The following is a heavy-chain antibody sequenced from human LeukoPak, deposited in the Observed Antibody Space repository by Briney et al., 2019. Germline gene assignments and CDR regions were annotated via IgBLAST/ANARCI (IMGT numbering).Heavy chain of an antibody. CDR3: ARPVWSYTYYGMDV. J-gene: IGHJ6*02. D-gene: IGHD3-3*01. V-gene: IGHV3-23*01. CDR1: GFTFSSYA. CDR2: ISGSGGST. Sequence: GGSLRLSCAASGFTFSSYAMSWVRQAPGKGLEWVSAISGSGGSTYYVDSVEGRFTISRDNSRNTLFLQMNSLRAEDTAVYYCARPVWSYTYYGMDVWGQGTTVTVSS.